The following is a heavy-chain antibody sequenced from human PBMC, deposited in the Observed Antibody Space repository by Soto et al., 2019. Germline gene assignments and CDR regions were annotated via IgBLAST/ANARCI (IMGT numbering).Heavy chain of an antibody. CDR3: AKGGGSCCFDC. V-gene: IGHV3-23*01. J-gene: IGHJ4*02. CDR2: ISGSGEST. CDR1: GFTFSNYA. Sequence: EVQLLESGGGLVQPGGSLRLSCAASGFTFSNYAMRWVRQAPGKGLEWVSAISGSGESTFYGDSVKGRFTVSRDNSKNTLYLQMNSLGVEDTAEYYCAKGGGSCCFDCWGQGTLVTVSS. D-gene: IGHD2-15*01.